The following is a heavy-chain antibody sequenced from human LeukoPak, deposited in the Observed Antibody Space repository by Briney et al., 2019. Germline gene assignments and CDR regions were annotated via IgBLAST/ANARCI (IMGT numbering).Heavy chain of an antibody. V-gene: IGHV1-2*02. CDR3: SKFDEVWSGYSGY. J-gene: IGHJ4*02. CDR1: GYTFTAYY. D-gene: IGHD3-3*01. Sequence: ASVKVSCKASGYTFTAYYMHWVRQAPGQGLEWVGWINPNSGATNHAQRFQGRVTTTRDTSISTAYMELSRLTSDDTAVYYCSKFDEVWSGYSGYWGQGTLVTVSS. CDR2: INPNSGAT.